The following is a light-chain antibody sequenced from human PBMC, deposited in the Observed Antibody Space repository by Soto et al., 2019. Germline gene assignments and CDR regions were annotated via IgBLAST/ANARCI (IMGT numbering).Light chain of an antibody. V-gene: IGKV1-27*01. J-gene: IGKJ1*01. CDR2: AVS. CDR3: QKYNSAPPA. Sequence: IQMTQSPPSLSASIGDRVTITCRASQGISNYLAWYQQKPGKVPKLLICAVSTPQSGVPSRFSGRGSGTDFTLTITSLQPEDVATYYCQKYNSAPPAFGQGTKVEIK. CDR1: QGISNY.